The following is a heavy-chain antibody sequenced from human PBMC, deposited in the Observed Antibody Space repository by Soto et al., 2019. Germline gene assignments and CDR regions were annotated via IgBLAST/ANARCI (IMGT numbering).Heavy chain of an antibody. V-gene: IGHV3-23*01. CDR1: GFTFSSYA. CDR2: ISGSGGST. Sequence: GGSLRLSCAASGFTFSSYAMSWVRQAPGKGLEWVSAISGSGGSTYYADSVKGRFTISRDNSKNTLYLQMNSLRAEDTAVYYCAKSLARGIQYADSKWELAQGYYYYYGMDVWGQGTTVTVSS. D-gene: IGHD1-26*01. CDR3: AKSLARGIQYADSKWELAQGYYYYYGMDV. J-gene: IGHJ6*02.